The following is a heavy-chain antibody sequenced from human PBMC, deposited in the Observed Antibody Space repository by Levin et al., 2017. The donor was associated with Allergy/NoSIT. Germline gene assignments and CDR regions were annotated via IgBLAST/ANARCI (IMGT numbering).Heavy chain of an antibody. CDR3: AALGSTFGVSSHGGWFDP. J-gene: IGHJ5*02. CDR2: ISYDGSNK. D-gene: IGHD3-3*01. V-gene: IGHV3-30*03. CDR1: GFTFSSYG. Sequence: AGGSLRLSCAASGFTFSSYGMHWVRQAPGKGLEWVAVISYDGSNKYYADSVKGRFTISRDNSKNTLYLQMNSLRAEDTAVYYCAALGSTFGVSSHGGWFDPWGQGTLVTVSS.